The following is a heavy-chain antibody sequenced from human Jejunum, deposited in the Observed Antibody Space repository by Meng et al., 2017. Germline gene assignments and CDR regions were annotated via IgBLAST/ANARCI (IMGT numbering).Heavy chain of an antibody. CDR2: IYHSGAT. D-gene: IGHD7-27*01. CDR3: ARDHWGSLDY. CDR1: GDSVGSANW. J-gene: IGHJ4*02. Sequence: QVQLEESGPGLRQPSGTLSLPCAVAGDSVGSANWGIWFRQPPGKGLEWLGEIYHSGATYDNPSLRSRLTMSVDKSKNQFSLNLTSVTAADTAVYYCARDHWGSLDYWGQGILVTVSS. V-gene: IGHV4-4*02.